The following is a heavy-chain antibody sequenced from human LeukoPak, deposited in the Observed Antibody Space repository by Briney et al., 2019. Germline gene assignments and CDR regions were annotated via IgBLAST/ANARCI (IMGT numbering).Heavy chain of an antibody. V-gene: IGHV4-59*08. CDR3: ARSQRYCSSTSCYGGSGYYYYMDV. D-gene: IGHD2-2*01. Sequence: SETLSLTCTVSGGSISNYYWSWIRQPPGKGLEWIGYIHYSGSTNNNPSLKSRVTISGDTSKNQFSLKLSSVTAADTAVYYCARSQRYCSSTSCYGGSGYYYYMDVWGKGTTVTVSS. CDR2: IHYSGST. CDR1: GGSISNYY. J-gene: IGHJ6*03.